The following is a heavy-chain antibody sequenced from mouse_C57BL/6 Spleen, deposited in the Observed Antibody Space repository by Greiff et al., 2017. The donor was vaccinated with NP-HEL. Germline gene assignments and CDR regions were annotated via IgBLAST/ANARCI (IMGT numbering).Heavy chain of an antibody. D-gene: IGHD1-1*01. J-gene: IGHJ2*01. V-gene: IGHV1-81*01. CDR3: AMQIYGSSLWDY. Sequence: VQLQQSGAELARPGASVKLSCKASGYTFTSYGISWVKQRTGQGLEWIGEIYPRSGNTYYNEKFKGKATLTADKSSRTAYMELRSLTSEDSVFYFCAMQIYGSSLWDYWGQGTPLTVSS. CDR2: IYPRSGNT. CDR1: GYTFTSYG.